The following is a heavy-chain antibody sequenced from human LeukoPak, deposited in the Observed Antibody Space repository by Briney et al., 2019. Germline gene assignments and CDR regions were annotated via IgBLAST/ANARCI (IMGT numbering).Heavy chain of an antibody. CDR2: IYYSGST. D-gene: IGHD3-3*01. CDR3: ARGPSYDF. Sequence: SETLSLTCTVSGGSISSYYWSWIRQPPGKGLEWVGYIYYSGSTNYNPSLKSRVTISVDTSKNQFSLKLSSVTAADTAVYYCARGPSYDFWGQGTLVTVSS. V-gene: IGHV4-59*01. J-gene: IGHJ4*02. CDR1: GGSISSYY.